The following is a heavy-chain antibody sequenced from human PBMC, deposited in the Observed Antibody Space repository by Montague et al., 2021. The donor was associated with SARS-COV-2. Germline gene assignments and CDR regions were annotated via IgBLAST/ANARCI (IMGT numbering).Heavy chain of an antibody. CDR1: GASLSSDSLS. CDR2: TYYRSKWYN. CDR3: ARKMDSSFDV. D-gene: IGHD2-2*03. Sequence: ASPGASLSSDSLSWHWIRQSPSRGLEWLASTYYRSKWYNDSAPSVSGRATVKPDTSRNQFSLHLDPVTPEDTALYFCARKMDSSFDVWGRGTMVIVSS. V-gene: IGHV6-1*01. J-gene: IGHJ3*01.